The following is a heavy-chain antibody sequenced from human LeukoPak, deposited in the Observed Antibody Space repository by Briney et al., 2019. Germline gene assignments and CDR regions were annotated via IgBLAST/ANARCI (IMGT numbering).Heavy chain of an antibody. CDR3: ARELERGFDAFDI. D-gene: IGHD1-1*01. V-gene: IGHV1-2*02. Sequence: ASVKVSCKASGYTFTNYAMNWVRQAPGQGLEWMGWINPNSGGTNYAQKFQGRVTMTRDTSISTAYMELSRLRSDDTAVYYCARELERGFDAFDIWGQGTMVTVSS. CDR1: GYTFTNYA. CDR2: INPNSGGT. J-gene: IGHJ3*02.